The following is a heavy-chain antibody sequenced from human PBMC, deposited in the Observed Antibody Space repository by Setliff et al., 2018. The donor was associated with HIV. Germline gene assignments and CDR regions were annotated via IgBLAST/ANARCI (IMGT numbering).Heavy chain of an antibody. Sequence: GGSLRLSCAASGFTFSDYDIHWVRQAPGKGLEWVAFMRYDGSNKDYADSVKGRFTISRDNSKNTLFLQMDSLRGEDTAVYYCARGYYGSDYDAFDIWGLGTMVTVSS. J-gene: IGHJ3*02. D-gene: IGHD3-10*01. CDR3: ARGYYGSDYDAFDI. CDR1: GFTFSDYD. CDR2: MRYDGSNK. V-gene: IGHV3-30*02.